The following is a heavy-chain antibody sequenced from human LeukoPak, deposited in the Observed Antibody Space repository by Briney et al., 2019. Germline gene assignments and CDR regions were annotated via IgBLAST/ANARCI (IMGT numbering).Heavy chain of an antibody. CDR2: IYYSGST. CDR3: ARTLPYGFGDH. Sequence: SETLSLTCTVSGVSISSYYWSWIRQPPGKGLEWIGYIYYSGSTNYNPSLKSRVTISVDTSKNQFSLKLSSVTAADTAVYYCARTLPYGFGDHWGQGTLVTVSS. J-gene: IGHJ4*02. D-gene: IGHD3-10*01. CDR1: GVSISSYY. V-gene: IGHV4-59*01.